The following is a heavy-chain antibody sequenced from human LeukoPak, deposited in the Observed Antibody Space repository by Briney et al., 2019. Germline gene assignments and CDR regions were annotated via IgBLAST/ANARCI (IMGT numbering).Heavy chain of an antibody. J-gene: IGHJ3*02. V-gene: IGHV7-4-1*02. Sequence: ASVKVSCKASGYTFTSYAMNWVRQAPGQGLEWMGWINTYTGNPTYAQGFTGRFVFSLDTSVSTAYLQISSLKADDTAVYYCTRDRWEQQLGAFDIWGQGTVVTVSS. CDR2: INTYTGNP. D-gene: IGHD6-13*01. CDR3: TRDRWEQQLGAFDI. CDR1: GYTFTSYA.